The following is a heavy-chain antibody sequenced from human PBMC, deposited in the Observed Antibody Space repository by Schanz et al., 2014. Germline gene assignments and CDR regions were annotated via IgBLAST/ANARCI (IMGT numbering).Heavy chain of an antibody. Sequence: EVQLVESGGGLVQPGGSLRLSCVASGFTFSGSVMHWVRQAPGKGLEWVSTIDTAGSYTSYVDSVKGRFTISRDNAKNTLYLQMSRLRVEDTAVYYCVRWGASWGQGTLVTVSS. CDR2: IDTAGSYT. V-gene: IGHV3-74*02. J-gene: IGHJ5*02. D-gene: IGHD3-16*01. CDR1: GFTFSGSV. CDR3: VRWGAS.